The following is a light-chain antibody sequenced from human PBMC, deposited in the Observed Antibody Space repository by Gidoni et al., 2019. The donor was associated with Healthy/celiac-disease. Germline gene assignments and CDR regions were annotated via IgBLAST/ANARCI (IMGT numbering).Light chain of an antibody. CDR2: AAS. CDR3: QQSYSTPT. CDR1: QSISSY. J-gene: IGKJ4*01. Sequence: DIQMTQSPSYLSASVGDRVTITCRASQSISSYLNWYQQTPGKAPKLLIYAASSLQSGVPSRFSGSGSGTDFTLTISSLQPEEFATYYCQQSYSTPTFGGGTKVEIK. V-gene: IGKV1-39*01.